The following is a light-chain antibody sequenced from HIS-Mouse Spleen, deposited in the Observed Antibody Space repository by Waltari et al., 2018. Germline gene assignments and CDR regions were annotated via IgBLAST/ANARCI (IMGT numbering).Light chain of an antibody. Sequence: QSALTQPASVSGSPGQSITISCTGTSSDVGGYNYVSWYQQHPGKAPKRMIYEVRNRPSGVSNRFSGSKSGNTASLTISGLQAEDEADYYCSSYTSSSINWVFGGGTKLTVL. CDR1: SSDVGGYNY. CDR3: SSYTSSSINWV. J-gene: IGLJ3*02. CDR2: EVR. V-gene: IGLV2-14*01.